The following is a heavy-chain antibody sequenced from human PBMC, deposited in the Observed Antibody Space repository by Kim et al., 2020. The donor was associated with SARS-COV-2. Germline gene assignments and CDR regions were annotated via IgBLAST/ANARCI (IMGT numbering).Heavy chain of an antibody. CDR2: IWFDGITK. CDR1: GFIFSHYG. Sequence: GGSLRLSCAASGFIFSHYGMHWVRQTPGKGLEWVAVIWFDGITKYYADSVKGRLTISRDTSKNTLYLQMNSLKVEDTAVYYCARGGMVSYDYAMDVWGQG. V-gene: IGHV3-33*01. CDR3: ARGGMVSYDYAMDV. J-gene: IGHJ6*02. D-gene: IGHD1-26*01.